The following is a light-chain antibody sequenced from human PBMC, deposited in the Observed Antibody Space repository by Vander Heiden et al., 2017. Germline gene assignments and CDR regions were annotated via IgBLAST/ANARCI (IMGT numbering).Light chain of an antibody. CDR3: TSYAGHNPYV. CDR2: DFD. CDR1: ASDLGNYTF. V-gene: IGLV2-8*01. J-gene: IGLJ1*01. Sequence: QSALTQAPSAPGSPGQSVTISCTGSASDLGNYTFVSWYQQHPGKAPKLILYDFDKRPSGVPDRFSGSKSGNTASLTVSGLQAEDEADYYCTSYAGHNPYVFGTGTRVTVL.